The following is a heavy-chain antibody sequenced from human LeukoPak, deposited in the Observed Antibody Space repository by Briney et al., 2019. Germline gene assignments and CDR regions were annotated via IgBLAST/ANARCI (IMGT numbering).Heavy chain of an antibody. CDR2: IYYSGST. J-gene: IGHJ4*02. V-gene: IGHV4-59*08. D-gene: IGHD1-26*01. CDR1: GGSISSYY. CDR3: ARWSPIDY. Sequence: SETLSLTCTVSGGSISSYYWSWIRQPPGKGLEWIGYIYYSGSTNYNPSLKSRVTISVDTSKNQFSLKPSSVTAADTAVYYCARWSPIDYWGQGTLVTVSS.